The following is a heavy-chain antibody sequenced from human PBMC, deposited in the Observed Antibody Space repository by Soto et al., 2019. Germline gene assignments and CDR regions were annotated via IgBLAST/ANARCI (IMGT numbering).Heavy chain of an antibody. Sequence: GASVKVSCKASGGTFSSYTISWVRQAPGQGLEWMGRIIPILGIANYAQKFQGRVTITADKSTSTAYMELSSLRSEDTAVYYCASLKDILTGPYAFDIWGQGTMVTVSS. CDR3: ASLKDILTGPYAFDI. D-gene: IGHD3-9*01. CDR2: IIPILGIA. J-gene: IGHJ3*02. V-gene: IGHV1-69*02. CDR1: GGTFSSYT.